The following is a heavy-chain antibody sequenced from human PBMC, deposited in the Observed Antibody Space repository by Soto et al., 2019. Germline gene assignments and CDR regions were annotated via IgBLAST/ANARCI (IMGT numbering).Heavy chain of an antibody. CDR2: IYYSGST. Sequence: GPGPGQPSETLSLTCTVSGGSISSGDYYWSRIRQPPGKGLEWIGYIYYSGSTYYNPSLKSRVTISVDTSKNQFSLKLSSVTAADTAVYYCARVLITIFGVVNWFDPWGQGTLVTVSS. D-gene: IGHD3-3*01. CDR1: GGSISSGDYY. CDR3: ARVLITIFGVVNWFDP. J-gene: IGHJ5*02. V-gene: IGHV4-30-4*01.